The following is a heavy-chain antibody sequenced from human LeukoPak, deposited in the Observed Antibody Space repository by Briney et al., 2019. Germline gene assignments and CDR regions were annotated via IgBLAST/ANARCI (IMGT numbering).Heavy chain of an antibody. Sequence: GGSLRLSCAASGFTFGSYGMHWVRQAPGKGLEGVAVVSFDGRTKYYAGSVKGRFTISRDNSQNTLYLQMNSLRAEDTAVYYCAKDGNTVTIFDYWGRGTLVTVSS. CDR3: AKDGNTVTIFDY. V-gene: IGHV3-30*18. CDR2: VSFDGRTK. J-gene: IGHJ4*02. CDR1: GFTFGSYG. D-gene: IGHD4-17*01.